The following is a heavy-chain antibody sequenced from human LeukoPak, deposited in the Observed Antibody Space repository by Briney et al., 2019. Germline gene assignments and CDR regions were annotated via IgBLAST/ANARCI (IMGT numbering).Heavy chain of an antibody. V-gene: IGHV4-39*01. CDR1: GGSISSSSYY. D-gene: IGHD3-22*01. Sequence: SETLSLTCTVSGGSISSSSYYWGWIRQPPGKGLEWIGSIYYSGSTYYNPSLKSRVTISVDTSKNQFSLKLSSVTAADTAVYYCARVHSSGYYQISAFDIWGQGPMDTVSS. J-gene: IGHJ3*02. CDR2: IYYSGST. CDR3: ARVHSSGYYQISAFDI.